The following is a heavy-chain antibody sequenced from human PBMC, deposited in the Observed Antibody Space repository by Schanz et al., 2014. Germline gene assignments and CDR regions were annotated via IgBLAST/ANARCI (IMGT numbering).Heavy chain of an antibody. Sequence: QVQLVQSGAEVKKPGASVKVSCKASGYTFTTYAMSWVRQAPGQGLEWVGWISGYTGNTKYGQKVQGRVTMTADTSTDTASMELRRLRSGDTAVYYCAKAGYSIVTDAYARGNSWGQGTLVTVSS. CDR1: GYTFTTYA. CDR3: AKAGYSIVTDAYARGNS. D-gene: IGHD3-9*01. CDR2: ISGYTGNT. J-gene: IGHJ4*02. V-gene: IGHV1-18*01.